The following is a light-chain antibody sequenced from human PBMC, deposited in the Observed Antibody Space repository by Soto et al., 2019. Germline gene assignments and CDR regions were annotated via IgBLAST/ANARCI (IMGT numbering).Light chain of an antibody. Sequence: EIVLTQSPATLSLSPGERATLSCRASQSVSSYLAWYQQKPGQAPRLLIYDASNRATGIPARFSGSGSGTDFPINISSLEPEDFAVYYCQQRSNWPPGFTFGPGNKVDIK. J-gene: IGKJ3*01. V-gene: IGKV3-11*01. CDR3: QQRSNWPPGFT. CDR1: QSVSSY. CDR2: DAS.